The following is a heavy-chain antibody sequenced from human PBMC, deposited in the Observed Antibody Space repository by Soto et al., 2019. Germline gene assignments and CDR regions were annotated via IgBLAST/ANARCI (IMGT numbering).Heavy chain of an antibody. CDR1: GYTFTSYG. D-gene: IGHD2-2*01. J-gene: IGHJ3*02. CDR2: ISAYNGNT. CDR3: ARGAVVVPAAMPGAFDT. V-gene: IGHV1-18*01. Sequence: QVQLVQSGAEVKKPGASVKVSCKASGYTFTSYGIIWVRQAPGLGLEWMGWISAYNGNTNYAKKLQGRVTMTTDTSTSTAYMELRSLRSDVTAVYYCARGAVVVPAAMPGAFDTWGQGTMVTVSS.